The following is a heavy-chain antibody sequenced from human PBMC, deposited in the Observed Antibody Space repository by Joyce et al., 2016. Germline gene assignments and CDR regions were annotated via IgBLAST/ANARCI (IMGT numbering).Heavy chain of an antibody. CDR3: AKVITRDYYYGMDV. CDR2: IIPNTATA. CDR1: GGTFSTYA. D-gene: IGHD3-22*01. J-gene: IGHJ6*02. V-gene: IGHV1-69*01. Sequence: QVQLVQSGAEVKKPGSSVKVSCRVSGGTFSTYAISWVRQAPGQGLEWMGGIIPNTATANYAQKFQDRVTIIADESTSTAYMELSSLRSEDTAVYYCAKVITRDYYYGMDVWGQGTTVTVSS.